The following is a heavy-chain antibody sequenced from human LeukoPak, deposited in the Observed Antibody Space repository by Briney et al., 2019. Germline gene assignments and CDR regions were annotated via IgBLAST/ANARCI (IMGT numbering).Heavy chain of an antibody. CDR2: ISGSGGST. J-gene: IGHJ4*02. CDR3: ARGTVVGSRFDY. V-gene: IGHV3-23*01. D-gene: IGHD3-10*02. CDR1: EFTFRNYA. Sequence: PGGSLRLSCAASEFTFRNYAMNWVGRAPGKGLEWVSGISGSGGSTNYADSVKGRLTISRDNPMNTLYLQMNSLRAEDTAVYYCARGTVVGSRFDYWGQGTLVTVSS.